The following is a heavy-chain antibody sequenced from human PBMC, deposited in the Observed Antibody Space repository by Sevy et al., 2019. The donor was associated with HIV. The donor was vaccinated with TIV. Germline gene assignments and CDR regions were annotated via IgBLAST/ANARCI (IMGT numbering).Heavy chain of an antibody. D-gene: IGHD1-1*01. CDR3: ARGARGTLPAYYYYGMDV. V-gene: IGHV5-51*01. Sequence: GESLKISCKGSLYSFSNYWIGWVRQMPGKGLEWMGIIYPSDSDTRYSPSFQVQVTISADKSINTAYLQWSSLKASDTAMYYCARGARGTLPAYYYYGMDVWGQGTMVTVSS. CDR1: LYSFSNYW. CDR2: IYPSDSDT. J-gene: IGHJ6*02.